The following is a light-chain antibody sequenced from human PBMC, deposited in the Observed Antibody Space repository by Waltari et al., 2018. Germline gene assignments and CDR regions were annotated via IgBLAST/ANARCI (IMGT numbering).Light chain of an antibody. CDR1: QGISTY. Sequence: DIQLTQSPSFLSASVRDRVTITCRASQGISTYLAWYQQKPGKAPKLLIYAASTLQSDIPSRFSGSGSGTEFTLTISSLQPEDFATYYCQQYNSYPITFGQGTRLEIK. CDR2: AAS. CDR3: QQYNSYPIT. J-gene: IGKJ5*01. V-gene: IGKV1-9*01.